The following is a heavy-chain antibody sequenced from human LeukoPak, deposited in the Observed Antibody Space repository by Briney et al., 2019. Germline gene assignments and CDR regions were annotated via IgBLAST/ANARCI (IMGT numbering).Heavy chain of an antibody. V-gene: IGHV3-73*01. J-gene: IGHJ4*02. D-gene: IGHD5-12*01. CDR1: GFTFSGSA. CDR3: TRPVDIVATTGYNDY. CDR2: IRSKANSYAT. Sequence: GGSLRLSCAASGFTFSGSAMHWVRQASGKGLEWVGRIRSKANSYATAYAASVKGRFTISRDDSKNTAYLQMNSLKTEDTAVYYCTRPVDIVATTGYNDYWGQGTLVTVSS.